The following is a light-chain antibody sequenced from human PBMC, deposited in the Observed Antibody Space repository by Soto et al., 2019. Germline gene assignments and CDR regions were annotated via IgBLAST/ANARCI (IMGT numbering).Light chain of an antibody. V-gene: IGLV2-11*01. Sequence: QSVLTQPRSVSGSPGQSVTIPCTGSSSDVGRYNYVSWYQQYPGRAPRLMIYDVSQRPSGVPDRFSGSKSGTTASLTISGLQVEDEADYYCCSFTGRSEVFGGGTKLTVL. J-gene: IGLJ3*02. CDR1: SSDVGRYNY. CDR3: CSFTGRSEV. CDR2: DVS.